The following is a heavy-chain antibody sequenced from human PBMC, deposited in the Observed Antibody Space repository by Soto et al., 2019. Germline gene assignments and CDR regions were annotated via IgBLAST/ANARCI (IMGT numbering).Heavy chain of an antibody. D-gene: IGHD2-8*02. J-gene: IGHJ4*02. CDR3: AREALLGKTYDY. CDR1: GYTFTGHY. CDR2: INCNSGDT. V-gene: IGHV1-2*02. Sequence: ASVKVSCTASGYTFTGHYLHWVRQAPGQGLEWMGWINCNSGDTGYAQNFQGRATMTRDTSISTAYMELSRLRSDDTAVYYCAREALLGKTYDYWGQGAQVTVSS.